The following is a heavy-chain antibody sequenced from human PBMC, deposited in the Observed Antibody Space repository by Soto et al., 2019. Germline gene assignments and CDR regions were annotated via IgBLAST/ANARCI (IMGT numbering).Heavy chain of an antibody. CDR2: ISAYDGTT. Sequence: ALVSVSCKPSGYTFTPYGIDWVRQDPGRGVEWMGWISAYDGTTNYAQKFQGRVTMTTDTSTSTAYMELRSLRSEDTAVYYCASGMSTAWGQGTLVTVSS. CDR3: ASGMSTA. CDR1: GYTFTPYG. J-gene: IGHJ5*02. V-gene: IGHV1-18*01. D-gene: IGHD3-16*01.